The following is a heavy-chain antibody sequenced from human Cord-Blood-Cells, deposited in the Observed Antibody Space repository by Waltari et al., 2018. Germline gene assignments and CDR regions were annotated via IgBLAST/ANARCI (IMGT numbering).Heavy chain of an antibody. CDR2: LVPSLGRT. V-gene: IGHV1-69*11. J-gene: IGHJ1*01. D-gene: IGHD2-21*01. Sequence: QVQLVQSAAEVKTPGSSVKVCCQDSAGTFSSYALIWVRPAPGKGLEWMAGLVPSLGRTNHDQRYQGRVTTTVHEFTSTGYMEVSSLGSEDTAVYYCASPKDCGGECYSRYFHHWGQGTLVTVSS. CDR3: ASPKDCGGECYSRYFHH. CDR1: AGTFSSYA.